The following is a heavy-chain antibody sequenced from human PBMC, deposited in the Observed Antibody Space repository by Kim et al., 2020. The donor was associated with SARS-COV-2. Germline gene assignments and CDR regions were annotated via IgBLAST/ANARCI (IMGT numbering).Heavy chain of an antibody. D-gene: IGHD6-19*01. Sequence: GGSLRLSCAASGFTFSSYAMSWVRQAPGKGLEWVSAISGSGGSTYYADSVKGRFTISRDNSKNTLYLQMNSLRAEDTAVYYCAKDQIAVAGTGGFFDLWGRGTLVTVSS. J-gene: IGHJ2*01. CDR3: AKDQIAVAGTGGFFDL. CDR2: ISGSGGST. V-gene: IGHV3-23*01. CDR1: GFTFSSYA.